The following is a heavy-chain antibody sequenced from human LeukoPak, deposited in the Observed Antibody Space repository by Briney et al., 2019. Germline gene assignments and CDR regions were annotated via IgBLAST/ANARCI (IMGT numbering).Heavy chain of an antibody. Sequence: GRSLRLSCAASGFTFTTYAMHWVRQAPGTGLEWVSAIGGSGDNTYYADSVKGRFTISRDNSKNTLYLQMNSLRAEDTAVYYCAKDRLGYDSLGKFFDYWGQGTLVTVSS. D-gene: IGHD3-22*01. J-gene: IGHJ4*02. CDR1: GFTFTTYA. V-gene: IGHV3-23*01. CDR3: AKDRLGYDSLGKFFDY. CDR2: IGGSGDNT.